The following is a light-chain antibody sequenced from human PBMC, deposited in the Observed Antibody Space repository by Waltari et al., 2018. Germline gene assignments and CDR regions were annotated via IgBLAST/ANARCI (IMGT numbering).Light chain of an antibody. J-gene: IGLJ2*01. CDR3: CSFAGSVTFVV. CDR2: EVT. V-gene: IGLV2-23*02. CDR1: SSDVGYYNL. Sequence: QSALTQPASVSGSPGQSITIFCSGTSSDVGYYNLVSWYQQHPGEAPKVIIYEVTKRPSGVSNRFSGSQSGNTASLTISGLQAEDEAEYFCCSFAGSVTFVVFGGGTKVTVL.